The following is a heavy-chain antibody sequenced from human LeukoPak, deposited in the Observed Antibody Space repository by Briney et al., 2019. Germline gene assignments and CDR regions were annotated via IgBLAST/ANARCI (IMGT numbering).Heavy chain of an antibody. D-gene: IGHD6-13*01. Sequence: PSETLSLTCTVSGGSISSSSYYWGWIRQPPGKGLEWIGSIYYSGRTYYNPSLKSRVTISVDTSKNQFSLKLSSVTAADTAVYYCASLRQQLVSNYYMDVWGNGTTVTVSS. J-gene: IGHJ6*03. CDR3: ASLRQQLVSNYYMDV. CDR2: IYYSGRT. V-gene: IGHV4-39*07. CDR1: GGSISSSSYY.